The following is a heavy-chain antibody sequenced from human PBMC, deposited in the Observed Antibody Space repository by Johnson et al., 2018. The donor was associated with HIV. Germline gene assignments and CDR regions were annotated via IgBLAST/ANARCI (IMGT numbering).Heavy chain of an antibody. D-gene: IGHD6-19*01. CDR3: ARGKMGIAVAAWAAFDI. CDR1: GFTFSSYW. Sequence: VQLVASGGGLVQPGGSLRLSCAASGFTFSSYWMHWVRQAPGKGLVWVSRINSYGSSTSYADYVKGRFTISRDNAKNTLYLQMNSLRAEDTAVYYCARGKMGIAVAAWAAFDIWGQGTMVTVSS. V-gene: IGHV3-74*01. CDR2: INSYGSST. J-gene: IGHJ3*02.